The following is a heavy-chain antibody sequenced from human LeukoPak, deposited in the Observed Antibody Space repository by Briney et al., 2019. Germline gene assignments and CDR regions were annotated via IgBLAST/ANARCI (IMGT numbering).Heavy chain of an antibody. CDR2: IYTSGST. V-gene: IGHV4-61*02. Sequence: SETLSLTCTVSGGSISSGSYYWSWIGQPAGKGLEWIERIYTSGSTNYNPSLTSRVTISVDTSKSQFSLKLSSVPAADTAVYYCARAAPRVHYYYSMDVWGKGTTVTVSS. CDR3: ARAAPRVHYYYSMDV. J-gene: IGHJ6*03. CDR1: GGSISSGSYY.